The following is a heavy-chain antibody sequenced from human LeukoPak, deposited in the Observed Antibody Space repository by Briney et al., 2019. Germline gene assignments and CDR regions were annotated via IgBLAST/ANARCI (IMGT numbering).Heavy chain of an antibody. V-gene: IGHV3-11*01. Sequence: GGSLRLSCAASGFTFSNAWMSWVRQAPGKGLEWVSYISHTGSTMSYADSVKGRFTISRDNAKNSLYLQMNSLRAEDMALYYCAKGGRLPDYYYYMDVWGKGTTVTVSS. CDR1: GFTFSNAW. D-gene: IGHD4-11*01. J-gene: IGHJ6*03. CDR2: ISHTGSTM. CDR3: AKGGRLPDYYYYMDV.